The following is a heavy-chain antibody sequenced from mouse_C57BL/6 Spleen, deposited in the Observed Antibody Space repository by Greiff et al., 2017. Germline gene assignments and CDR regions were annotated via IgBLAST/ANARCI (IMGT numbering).Heavy chain of an antibody. V-gene: IGHV1-81*01. CDR3: ARREGYDYDAMDY. D-gene: IGHD3-1*01. CDR1: GYTFTSYG. CDR2: IYPRSGNT. Sequence: VQVVESGAELARPGASVKLSCKASGYTFTSYGISWVKQRTGQGLEWIGEIYPRSGNTYYNEKFKGKATLTADKSSSTAYMELRSLTSEDSAVYFCARREGYDYDAMDYWGQGTSVTVSS. J-gene: IGHJ4*01.